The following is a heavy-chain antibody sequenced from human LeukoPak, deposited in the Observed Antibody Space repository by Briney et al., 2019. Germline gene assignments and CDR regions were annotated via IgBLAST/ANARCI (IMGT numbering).Heavy chain of an antibody. V-gene: IGHV3-53*01. Sequence: PGGSLRLSCAASGFTVSSNYMTWVRQAPGKGLEWASVIYSGGSTYYADSVKGRFTISRDNSKNTLYLQMNSLRAEGTAVYYCARDAKGYSYGFDYWGQGTLATVSS. D-gene: IGHD5-18*01. CDR1: GFTVSSNY. J-gene: IGHJ4*02. CDR2: IYSGGST. CDR3: ARDAKGYSYGFDY.